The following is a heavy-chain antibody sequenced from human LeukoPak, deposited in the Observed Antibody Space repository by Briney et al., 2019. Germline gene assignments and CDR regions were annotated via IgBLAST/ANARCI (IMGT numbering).Heavy chain of an antibody. CDR3: AKKGYYDGSGYYMYYFDH. CDR1: GFTFSSYW. J-gene: IGHJ4*02. CDR2: ISGSGGTA. Sequence: GGSLRLSCAASGFTFSSYWMSWVRQAPGKGLEWVSAISGSGGTAYYADSVKGRFTISRDNSKNTLYLQMNSLRAEDTAVYYCAKKGYYDGSGYYMYYFDHWGQGTLVTVSS. D-gene: IGHD3-22*01. V-gene: IGHV3-23*01.